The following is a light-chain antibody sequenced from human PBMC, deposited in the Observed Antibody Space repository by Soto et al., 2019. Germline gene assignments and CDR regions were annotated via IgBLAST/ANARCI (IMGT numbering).Light chain of an antibody. Sequence: NFMLTQPHSVSESPGRAVTISCTRSSGNIASAYVQWFQQRPGSAPTTVIFDDDHRPSGVPDRFSGSIDSSSNSASLTISGLKTADEADYYCQSSEGHSVVFGGGTKLTVL. CDR1: SGNIASAY. CDR3: QSSEGHSVV. J-gene: IGLJ2*01. CDR2: DDD. V-gene: IGLV6-57*04.